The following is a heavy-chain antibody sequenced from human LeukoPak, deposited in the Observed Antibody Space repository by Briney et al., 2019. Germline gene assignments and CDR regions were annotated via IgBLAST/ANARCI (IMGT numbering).Heavy chain of an antibody. CDR2: TYPGGSDT. CDR3: ARVAVAGLHDAFDI. Sequence: GESLKISWEGSGYSFTTYWIGWVRQMPGKGLEGGGVTYPGGSDTIYSPSFQGQVTISADKSINTAYLQWSSLKASDSAMYYCARVAVAGLHDAFDIWGQGTMVTVSS. V-gene: IGHV5-51*01. CDR1: GYSFTTYW. D-gene: IGHD6-19*01. J-gene: IGHJ3*02.